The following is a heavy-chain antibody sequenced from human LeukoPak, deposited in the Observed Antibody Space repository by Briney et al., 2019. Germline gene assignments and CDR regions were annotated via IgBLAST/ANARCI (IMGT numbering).Heavy chain of an antibody. CDR1: GFTFSSHW. V-gene: IGHV3-7*03. D-gene: IGHD3-9*01. CDR3: AKSSDYDILDAFDI. Sequence: PGGSLRLSCTASGFTFSSHWMTWVRQPPGKGLEWVANIKEDGSVKYYVDSVEGRFTISRDNSKNTLYLQMNSLRAEDTAVYYCAKSSDYDILDAFDIWGQGTMVTVSS. J-gene: IGHJ3*02. CDR2: IKEDGSVK.